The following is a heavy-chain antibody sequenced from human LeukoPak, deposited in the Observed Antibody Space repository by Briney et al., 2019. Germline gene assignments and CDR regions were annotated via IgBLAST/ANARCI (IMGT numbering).Heavy chain of an antibody. CDR3: AKASGLAAAGYFDY. CDR1: GFTFSDYY. V-gene: IGHV3-11*04. D-gene: IGHD6-13*01. J-gene: IGHJ4*02. Sequence: GGSLRLSCAASGFTFSDYYMSWIRQASGKWLEWVSFISSSGSTIYYADSVMGRFTISRDNAKNSLYLQMNSLRAEDTAVYYCAKASGLAAAGYFDYWGQGTLVAVSS. CDR2: ISSSGSTI.